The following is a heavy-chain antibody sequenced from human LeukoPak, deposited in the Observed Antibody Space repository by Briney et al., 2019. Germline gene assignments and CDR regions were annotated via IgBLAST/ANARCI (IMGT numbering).Heavy chain of an antibody. V-gene: IGHV4-61*01. CDR1: GGFVTSGSFC. CDR3: ARGAVDSSLYYLDY. D-gene: IGHD6-13*01. Sequence: SETLSLTCTVSGGFVTSGSFCWNWIRQPPVKGLEWIGYIFYRGSTNYQSSLKSRVSISVDTPNQFSLKLNSVTAADTAVYYCARGAVDSSLYYLDYWGQGALVTVSS. CDR2: IFYRGST. J-gene: IGHJ4*02.